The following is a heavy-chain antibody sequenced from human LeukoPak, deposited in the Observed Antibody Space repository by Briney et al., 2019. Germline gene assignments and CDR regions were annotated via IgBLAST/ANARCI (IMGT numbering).Heavy chain of an antibody. J-gene: IGHJ4*02. V-gene: IGHV3-11*01. CDR2: ISSSGNTI. Sequence: PGGSLRLSCAASGFTFSDYYMSWIRQAPGKGLEWVSYISSSGNTIFYADSVKGRFTISRDNAKNSLYLQMNSLRAEDTAVYYCARASRGNSYGYVVDYWGQGTLVTVSS. CDR3: ARASRGNSYGYVVDY. D-gene: IGHD5-18*01. CDR1: GFTFSDYY.